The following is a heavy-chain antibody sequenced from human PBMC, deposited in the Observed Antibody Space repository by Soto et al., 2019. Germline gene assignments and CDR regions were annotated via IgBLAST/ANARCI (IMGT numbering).Heavy chain of an antibody. Sequence: QVQLVESGGGVVQPGRSLRLSCAASGFPFTTYGMHWVREGPGKGLEWVAVISYDGSNKYYADSGKGRFTISRDNSKNPLYLQMNSLRPEGAALYYCVGGQHSLHYRGEGALVTVSS. J-gene: IGHJ4*02. CDR1: GFPFTTYG. CDR3: VGGQHSLHY. CDR2: ISYDGSNK. D-gene: IGHD3-10*01. V-gene: IGHV3-30*03.